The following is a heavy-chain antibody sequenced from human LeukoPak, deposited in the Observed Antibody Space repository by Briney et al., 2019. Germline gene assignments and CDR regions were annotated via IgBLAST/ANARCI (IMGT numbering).Heavy chain of an antibody. D-gene: IGHD3-22*01. J-gene: IGHJ4*02. CDR2: ISYDGSNK. Sequence: GRSLRLSCAASGFTFSSYAMHWVRQAPGKGLEWVAVISYDGSNKYYADSVKGRFTISRDNSKNTLYLQMNSLRAEDTAVYYCARDFYYYDSSGLLDYWGQGTLVTVSS. V-gene: IGHV3-30-3*01. CDR1: GFTFSSYA. CDR3: ARDFYYYDSSGLLDY.